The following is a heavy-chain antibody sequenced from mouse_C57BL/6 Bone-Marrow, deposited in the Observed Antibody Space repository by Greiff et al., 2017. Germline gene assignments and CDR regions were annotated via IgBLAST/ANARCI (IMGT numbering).Heavy chain of an antibody. Sequence: EVKLVESGGGLVQPGGSMKLSCVASGFTFSNYWMNWVRQSPEKGLEWVAQIRLKSDNYATHYAESVKGRFTISRDDSKSSVYLQMNNLRAEDTEIDYCTVPLGLRDWYFDVWGTGTTVTVSS. CDR2: IRLKSDNYAT. V-gene: IGHV6-3*01. J-gene: IGHJ1*03. CDR3: TVPLGLRDWYFDV. D-gene: IGHD2-4*01. CDR1: GFTFSNYW.